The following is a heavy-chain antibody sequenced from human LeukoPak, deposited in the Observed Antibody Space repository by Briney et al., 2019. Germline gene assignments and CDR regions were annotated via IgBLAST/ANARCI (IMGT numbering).Heavy chain of an antibody. CDR2: ISGSGGST. CDR1: GFTFSSYA. CDR3: AKDPRGYSYGRNGGGRSTGYYFDY. J-gene: IGHJ4*02. Sequence: GGSLRLSCAASGFTFSSYAMSWVRQAPGKGLEWVSAISGSGGSTYYADSVKGRFTISRDNSKNTLYLQMNSLRAEETAVYYCAKDPRGYSYGRNGGGRSTGYYFDYWGQGTLVTVSS. D-gene: IGHD5-18*01. V-gene: IGHV3-23*01.